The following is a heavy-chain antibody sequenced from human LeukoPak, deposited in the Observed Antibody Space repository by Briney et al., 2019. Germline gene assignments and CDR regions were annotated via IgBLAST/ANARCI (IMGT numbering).Heavy chain of an antibody. J-gene: IGHJ4*02. Sequence: PGGSLRLSFAASGFTFSNAWMTWVRQAPGKGLEWVGRIKSKTAGGTTDYAAPVKGRFSISRDDSKNTLYLQMNSLKTEDTAVYYCTTGESMVGTTIHVRWADWGQGTLVTVSS. CDR2: IKSKTAGGTT. CDR1: GFTFSNAW. V-gene: IGHV3-15*01. D-gene: IGHD1-26*01. CDR3: TTGESMVGTTIHVRWAD.